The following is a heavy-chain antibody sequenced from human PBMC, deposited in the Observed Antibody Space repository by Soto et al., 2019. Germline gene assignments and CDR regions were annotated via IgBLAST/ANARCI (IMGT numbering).Heavy chain of an antibody. D-gene: IGHD2-15*01. CDR3: ARDRGGQID. Sequence: ETLSLSCAASGFTVSSNYMSWVRQAPGKGLEWVSIFYSDGNTYYADSVKGRFTISRDNSKNTLYLQMNSLRVEDAAVYYCARDRGGQIDWGQGALVTVSS. CDR1: GFTVSSNY. V-gene: IGHV3-66*01. CDR2: FYSDGNT. J-gene: IGHJ4*02.